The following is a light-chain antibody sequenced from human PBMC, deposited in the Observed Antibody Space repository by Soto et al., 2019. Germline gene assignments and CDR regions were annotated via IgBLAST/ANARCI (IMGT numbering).Light chain of an antibody. J-gene: IGKJ1*01. CDR1: QSVSSN. CDR3: QQYNDWPLT. Sequence: MVMTKSPVTLSVSPVEIATLSFRASQSVSSNLAWYQQKPGQAPSLLIYGAFTMATGIPSRFSGTGSGTEFTLTISSLQSEDFALYYCQQYNDWPLTFGQGTKVDIK. V-gene: IGKV3-15*01. CDR2: GAF.